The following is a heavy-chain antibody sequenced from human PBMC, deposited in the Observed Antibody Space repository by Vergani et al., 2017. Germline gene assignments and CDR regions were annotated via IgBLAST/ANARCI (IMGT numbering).Heavy chain of an antibody. CDR2: IYTSGST. J-gene: IGHJ4*02. CDR1: GGSISSSSYY. Sequence: QLQLQESGPGLVKPSETLSLTCTVSGGSISSSSYYWGWIRQPPGKGLEWIGRIYTSGSTNYNPSLKSRVTMSVDTSKNQFSLKLSSVTAADTAVYYCARGALLRYWGQGTLVTVSS. CDR3: ARGALLRY. V-gene: IGHV4-61*05. D-gene: IGHD2-15*01.